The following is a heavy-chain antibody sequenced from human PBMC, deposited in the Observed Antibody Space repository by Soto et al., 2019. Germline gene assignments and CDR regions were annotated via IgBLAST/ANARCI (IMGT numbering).Heavy chain of an antibody. CDR3: ERVPPPGIAAAGALDY. CDR1: GGSISSYY. V-gene: IGHV4-59*01. Sequence: SETLSLTCTVSGGSISSYYWSWIRQPPGKGLEWIGYIYYSGSTNYNPSLKSRVTISVDTSKNQFSLKLSSVTAADTAVYYCERVPPPGIAAAGALDYWGQGTLVTVSS. D-gene: IGHD6-13*01. CDR2: IYYSGST. J-gene: IGHJ4*02.